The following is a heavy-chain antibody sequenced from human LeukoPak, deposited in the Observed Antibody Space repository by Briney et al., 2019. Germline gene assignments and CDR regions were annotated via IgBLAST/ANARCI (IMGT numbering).Heavy chain of an antibody. CDR3: ARDGRYSGYDFDY. CDR1: GFTFSSYA. Sequence: GGSLRLSCAASGFTFSSYAMSWVRPAPGKGLEWVSAISGSGGSTDYADSVKGRFTISRDNSKNTLYLQMNSLRAEDTAVYYCARDGRYSGYDFDYWGQGTLVTVSS. V-gene: IGHV3-23*01. D-gene: IGHD5-12*01. CDR2: ISGSGGST. J-gene: IGHJ4*02.